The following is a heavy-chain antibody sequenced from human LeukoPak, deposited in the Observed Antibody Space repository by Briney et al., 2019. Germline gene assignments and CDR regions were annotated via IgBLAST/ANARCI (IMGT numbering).Heavy chain of an antibody. D-gene: IGHD3-9*01. CDR3: ARGPLIRYFDWLPLSLDY. J-gene: IGHJ4*02. CDR1: GYTFTGYY. CDR2: INPNSGGT. Sequence: GASVKVSRKASGYTFTGYYMHWVRQAPGQGLERMGWINPNSGGTNYAQKFQGRVTMTRDTSISTAYMELSRLRSDDTAVYYCARGPLIRYFDWLPLSLDYWGQGTLVTVSS. V-gene: IGHV1-2*02.